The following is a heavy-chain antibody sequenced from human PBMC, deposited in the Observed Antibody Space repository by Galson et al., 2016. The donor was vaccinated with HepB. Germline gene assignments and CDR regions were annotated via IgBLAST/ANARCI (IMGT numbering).Heavy chain of an antibody. CDR1: GGSISSSSYY. Sequence: SETLSLTCTVSGGSISSSSYYWGWIRQPPGKGLEWIGSIYYSGSTYYNPSLKSRVTISVDTSKNQFSLKLSSVTAADTAVYYCARDYSGWVYYYGMDVWGQGTTVTVSS. CDR2: IYYSGST. D-gene: IGHD6-19*01. J-gene: IGHJ6*02. V-gene: IGHV4-39*02. CDR3: ARDYSGWVYYYGMDV.